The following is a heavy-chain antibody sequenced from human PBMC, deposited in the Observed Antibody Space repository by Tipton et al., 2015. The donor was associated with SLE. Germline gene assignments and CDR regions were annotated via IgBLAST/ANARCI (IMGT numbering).Heavy chain of an antibody. V-gene: IGHV4-31*03. Sequence: TLSLTCTVSGGSISSGGYYWTWIRQHPGKGLEWIGYIYYSGNTYYNPSLKSRVTLSVDKSKNQFSLNLTSVTAADTAVYYCARGGSSSCDGYFGLWGRGILVTVSS. CDR3: ARGGSSSCDGYFGL. D-gene: IGHD6-13*01. CDR2: IYYSGNT. J-gene: IGHJ2*01. CDR1: GGSISSGGYY.